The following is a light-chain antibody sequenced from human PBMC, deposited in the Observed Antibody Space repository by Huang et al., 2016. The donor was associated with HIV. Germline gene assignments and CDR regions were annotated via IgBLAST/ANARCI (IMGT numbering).Light chain of an antibody. CDR2: AAS. Sequence: EIVLTQSPGTLCLSPGERATLSCRASQSISADYLAWSQQKPGQSPRLLIYAASSTATGIPDRFSGSGSGTDVTLTIYRLEPEDFAVYFCQQYAGSPWTFGQGTKVEIK. V-gene: IGKV3-20*01. CDR1: QSISADY. CDR3: QQYAGSPWT. J-gene: IGKJ1*01.